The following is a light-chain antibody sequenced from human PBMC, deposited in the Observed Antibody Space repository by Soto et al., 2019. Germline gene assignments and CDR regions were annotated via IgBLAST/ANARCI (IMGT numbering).Light chain of an antibody. CDR3: SSYTSSSTPYV. CDR1: SSDVGDYNY. V-gene: IGLV2-14*01. Sequence: QSVLTQPASVPGSPGQSITISCTGTSSDVGDYNYVSWYQQHPGKAPKLMIYEVSNRPSGVSNRFSGSKSGNTASLTISGLQAEDEADYYCSSYTSSSTPYVFGTGTKVTVL. J-gene: IGLJ1*01. CDR2: EVS.